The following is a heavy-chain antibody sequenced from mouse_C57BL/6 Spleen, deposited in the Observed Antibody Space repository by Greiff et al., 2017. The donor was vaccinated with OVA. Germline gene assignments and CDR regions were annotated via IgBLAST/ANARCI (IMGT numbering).Heavy chain of an antibody. CDR2: IRNKANGYTT. CDR1: GFPFTDCY. CDR3: ARRHDGYYAMDY. V-gene: IGHV7-3*01. J-gene: IGHJ4*01. D-gene: IGHD2-3*01. Sequence: EVQVVESGGGLVQPGGSLSLSCAASGFPFTDCYMSWVRQPPGKGLEWLGFIRNKANGYTTEYSASVKGRFTISRDNSQSILYLQMNALRAEDSATYYCARRHDGYYAMDYWGQGTSVTVSS.